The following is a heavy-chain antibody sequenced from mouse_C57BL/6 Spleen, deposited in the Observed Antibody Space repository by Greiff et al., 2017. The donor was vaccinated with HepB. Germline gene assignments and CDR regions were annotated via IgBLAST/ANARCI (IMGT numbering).Heavy chain of an antibody. CDR2: IHPSDSDT. V-gene: IGHV1-74*01. D-gene: IGHD3-2*02. Sequence: QVQLQQPGAELVKPGASVKVSCKASGYTFTSYWMHWVKQRPGQGLEWIGSIHPSDSDTNNNQKFKGKATLTVDKSSSTAYMQLSSLTSEDSAVYCGARESSGYWYFEVWGTGTTVTVSS. CDR3: ARESSGYWYFEV. J-gene: IGHJ1*03. CDR1: GYTFTSYW.